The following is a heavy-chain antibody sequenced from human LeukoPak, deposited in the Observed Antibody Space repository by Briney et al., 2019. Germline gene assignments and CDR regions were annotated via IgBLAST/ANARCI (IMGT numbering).Heavy chain of an antibody. V-gene: IGHV3-23*01. D-gene: IGHD3-10*01. Sequence: GGSLRLSCAASGFTFSSYAMSWVRQAPGKGLEWVSAISGSGGSTYYADSVKGRFTISRDNSKNTLYLQMNSLRAEDTAVYYCAKSGFGELSRGLYYFDYWGQGTLVTVSS. CDR3: AKSGFGELSRGLYYFDY. J-gene: IGHJ4*02. CDR2: ISGSGGST. CDR1: GFTFSSYA.